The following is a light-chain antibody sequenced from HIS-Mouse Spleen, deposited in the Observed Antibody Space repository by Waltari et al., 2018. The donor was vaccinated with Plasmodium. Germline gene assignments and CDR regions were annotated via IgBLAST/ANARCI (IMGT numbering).Light chain of an antibody. CDR1: TLGVKY. CDR2: QDS. V-gene: IGLV3-1*01. J-gene: IGLJ2*01. Sequence: SYELTQPPSLSVSPGQTASTTCSALTLGVKYACWYQQKPGQSPVLVIYQDSKRPSGIPERFSGSNSGNTATLTISGTQAMDEADYYCQAWDSSTVVFGGGTKLTVL. CDR3: QAWDSSTVV.